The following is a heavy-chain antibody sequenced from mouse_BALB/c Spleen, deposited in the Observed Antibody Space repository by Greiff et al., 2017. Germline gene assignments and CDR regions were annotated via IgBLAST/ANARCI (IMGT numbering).Heavy chain of an antibody. CDR1: GFTFSDYY. CDR3: ARGGSSIDD. Sequence: EVQLVESGGGLVKPGGSLKLSCAASGFTFSDYYMYWVRQTPEKRLEWVATISDGGSYTYYPDSVKGRFTISRDNAKNNLYLQMSSLKSEDTAMYYCARGGSSIDDWGQGTTLTVSS. J-gene: IGHJ2*01. V-gene: IGHV5-4*02. CDR2: ISDGGSYT. D-gene: IGHD1-1*01.